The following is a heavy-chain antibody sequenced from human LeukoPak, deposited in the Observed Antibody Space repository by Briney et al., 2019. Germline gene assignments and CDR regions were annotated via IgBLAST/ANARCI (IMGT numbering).Heavy chain of an antibody. CDR1: GFTFSSYA. Sequence: PGGSLRLSCAASGFTFSSYAMSWVRQAPGKELEWVSAISGSGGSTYYADSVKGRFTISRDNSKNTLYLQMNSLRAEDTAVYYCAKTLIWGSYKPSWPHDAFDIWSQGTMVTVSS. CDR2: ISGSGGST. CDR3: AKTLIWGSYKPSWPHDAFDI. D-gene: IGHD3-16*01. V-gene: IGHV3-23*01. J-gene: IGHJ3*02.